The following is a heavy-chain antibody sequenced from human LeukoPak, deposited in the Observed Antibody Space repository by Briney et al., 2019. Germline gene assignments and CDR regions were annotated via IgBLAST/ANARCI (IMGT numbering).Heavy chain of an antibody. Sequence: SETLSLTCAVYGGSFSGYYWSWIRQPPGKGLEWIGEINHSGSTNYNPSLKSRVTISVDTSKNQFSLKLSSVTAADTAVYYCARGSHGYSYGFYYYYYMDVWGKGTTVTVSS. D-gene: IGHD5-18*01. J-gene: IGHJ6*03. CDR3: ARGSHGYSYGFYYYYYMDV. CDR1: GGSFSGYY. V-gene: IGHV4-34*01. CDR2: INHSGST.